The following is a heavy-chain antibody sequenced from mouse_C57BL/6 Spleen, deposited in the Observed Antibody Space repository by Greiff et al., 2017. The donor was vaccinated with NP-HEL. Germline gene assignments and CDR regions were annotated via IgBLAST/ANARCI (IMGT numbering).Heavy chain of an antibody. CDR1: GYTFTSYW. CDR2: IDPNSGGT. J-gene: IGHJ4*01. CDR3: ARSWGTTVVGGYYAMDY. D-gene: IGHD1-1*01. Sequence: QVQLQQPGAELVKPGASVKLSCKASGYTFTSYWMHWVKQRPGRGLEWIGRIDPNSGGTKYNEKFKSKATLTVDKPSSTAYMQLSSLTSEDSAVYYCARSWGTTVVGGYYAMDYWGQGTSVTVSS. V-gene: IGHV1-72*01.